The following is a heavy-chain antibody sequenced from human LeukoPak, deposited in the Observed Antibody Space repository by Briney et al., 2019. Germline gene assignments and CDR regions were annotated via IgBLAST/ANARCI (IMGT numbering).Heavy chain of an antibody. J-gene: IGHJ4*02. CDR2: ISSSGST. CDR3: ARRSYGDYDEYFDY. V-gene: IGHV4-61*02. D-gene: IGHD4-17*01. Sequence: PSETLSLTCTVSGDSISSGDYYWSWIRQPAGKGLAWIGRISSSGSTNYNLSLKSRVTISVDTSKNQFSLKLSSVTAADTAVYYCARRSYGDYDEYFDYWGQGTLVTVSS. CDR1: GDSISSGDYY.